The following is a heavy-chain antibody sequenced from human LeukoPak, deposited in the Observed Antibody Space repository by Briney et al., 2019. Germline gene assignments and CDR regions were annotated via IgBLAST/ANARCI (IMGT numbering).Heavy chain of an antibody. D-gene: IGHD3-22*01. CDR1: GYDFSGDW. V-gene: IGHV5-51*01. Sequence: GESLKISCKGSGYDFSGDWIGWVRQMPGKGLELMGIIYPGDSDTRYSPSFQGQVTISADKSINTAYLQWSSLKASDTAMYYCASALYYYDSSGYYEYYFDYWGQGTLVTVSS. CDR3: ASALYYYDSSGYYEYYFDY. CDR2: IYPGDSDT. J-gene: IGHJ4*02.